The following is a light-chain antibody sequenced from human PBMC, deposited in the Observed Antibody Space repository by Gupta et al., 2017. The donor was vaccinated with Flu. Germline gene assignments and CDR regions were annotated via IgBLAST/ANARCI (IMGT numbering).Light chain of an antibody. CDR2: EVS. Sequence: SVTISCTGTRNDVGSYYRVSWYQQSPGTPPNLIISEVSNRPSGVPDRLSGSKSGTTASLSISVLQPEDDADYYCSSYTSDDTWVFGGGTKLTVL. CDR3: SSYTSDDTWV. CDR1: RNDVGSYYR. J-gene: IGLJ3*02. V-gene: IGLV2-18*02.